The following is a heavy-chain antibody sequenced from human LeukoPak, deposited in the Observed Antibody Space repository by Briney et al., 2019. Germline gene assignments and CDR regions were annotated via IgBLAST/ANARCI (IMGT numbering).Heavy chain of an antibody. D-gene: IGHD6-6*01. Sequence: SETLSLTCAVSGYSISSGYYWGWIRQPPGKGLEWIGSIYHSGSTYYNPSLKSRVTISVDTSKNQSSLKLSSVTAADTAVYYCARKTVGEQLVAFDYWGQGTLVTVSS. CDR1: GYSISSGYY. V-gene: IGHV4-38-2*01. CDR3: ARKTVGEQLVAFDY. CDR2: IYHSGST. J-gene: IGHJ4*02.